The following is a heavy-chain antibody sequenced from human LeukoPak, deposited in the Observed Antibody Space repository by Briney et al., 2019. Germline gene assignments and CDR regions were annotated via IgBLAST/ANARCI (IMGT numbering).Heavy chain of an antibody. J-gene: IGHJ6*02. CDR1: GFTFSSYA. CDR3: AKSVDFGSYYYYGMDV. Sequence: GGSLRLSCAASGFTFSSYAMSWVRQAPGKGLEWVSAISGSGGSTYYADSVKGRFTISRDNSKNTLYLQMNSLRAEDTAVYYCAKSVDFGSYYYYGMDVWGQGTTVTVSS. CDR2: ISGSGGST. D-gene: IGHD1-26*01. V-gene: IGHV3-23*01.